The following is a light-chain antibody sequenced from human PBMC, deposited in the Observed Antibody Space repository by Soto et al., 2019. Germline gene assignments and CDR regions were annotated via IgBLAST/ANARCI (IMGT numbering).Light chain of an antibody. Sequence: ETVMTQSPATLSVSPGERATLSCRASQSVSSNLAWYQQRPGQAPRLLIFGASTRATGIPARFSGSGSGTEFTLTISSLQSEDFAVYYCQQYNNWRYTLGQGTRLEI. J-gene: IGKJ5*01. CDR1: QSVSSN. CDR2: GAS. CDR3: QQYNNWRYT. V-gene: IGKV3D-15*01.